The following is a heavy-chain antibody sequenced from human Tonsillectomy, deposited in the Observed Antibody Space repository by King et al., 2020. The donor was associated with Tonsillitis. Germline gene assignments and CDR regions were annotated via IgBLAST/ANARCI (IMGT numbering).Heavy chain of an antibody. CDR3: ARGRGAMVPYYFYGMDV. J-gene: IGHJ6*02. CDR1: GESFSGYS. Sequence: VQLQQWGAGLLKPSETLSLTCAVYGESFSGYSWGWIRQPPGKGLEWIGEISHSGSTNFNPSLTSRVTISVDTSKIQFSLKLSSVTAADTAVYYCARGRGAMVPYYFYGMDVWGQGTTVTVSS. CDR2: ISHSGST. D-gene: IGHD5-18*01. V-gene: IGHV4-34*01.